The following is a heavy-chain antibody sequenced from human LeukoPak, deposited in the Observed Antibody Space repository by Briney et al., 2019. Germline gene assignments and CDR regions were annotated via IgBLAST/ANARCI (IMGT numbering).Heavy chain of an antibody. CDR1: GGSISSYY. Sequence: SETLSLTCTVSGGSISSYYWSWLRQPPGKGLEWIGYIYYSGSTNHNPPLKSRVTISVDTSKNQFSLKLSSVTAADTAVYYCARLYSSSFPLYWGQGTLVTVSS. CDR2: IYYSGST. V-gene: IGHV4-59*08. D-gene: IGHD6-6*01. CDR3: ARLYSSSFPLY. J-gene: IGHJ4*02.